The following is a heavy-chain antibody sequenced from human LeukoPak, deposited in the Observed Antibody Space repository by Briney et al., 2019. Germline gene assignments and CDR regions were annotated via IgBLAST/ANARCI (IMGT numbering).Heavy chain of an antibody. CDR2: IRYDGSNK. V-gene: IGHV3-30*02. CDR1: GFTFSSYG. J-gene: IGHJ6*03. D-gene: IGHD3-9*01. Sequence: GGSLRLSCAASGFTFSSYGMHWVRQAPGKGLEWVAFIRYDGSNKYYADSVKGRFTISRDNSKNTLYPQMNSLRAEDTAVYYCARENSDMDYYYMDVWGKGTTVTVSS. CDR3: ARENSDMDYYYMDV.